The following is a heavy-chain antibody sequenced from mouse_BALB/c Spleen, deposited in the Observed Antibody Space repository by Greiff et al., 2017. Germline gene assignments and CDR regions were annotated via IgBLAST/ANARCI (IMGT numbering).Heavy chain of an antibody. CDR3: ARQRGSLYYFDY. Sequence: EVQLVESGGGLVQPGGSLKLSCAASGFTFSSYTMSWVRQTPEKRLEWVAYISNGGGSTYYPDTVKGRFTISRDNAKNTLYLQMSSLKSEDTAMYYCARQRGSLYYFDYWGQGTTLTVSS. V-gene: IGHV5-12-2*01. CDR2: ISNGGGST. J-gene: IGHJ2*01. CDR1: GFTFSSYT.